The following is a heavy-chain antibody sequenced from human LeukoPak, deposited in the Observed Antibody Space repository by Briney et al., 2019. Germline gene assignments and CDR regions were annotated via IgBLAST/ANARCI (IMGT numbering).Heavy chain of an antibody. V-gene: IGHV1-58*02. CDR1: GFTFTSSA. Sequence: SVKVSCKASGFTFTSSAMQWVRQARGQRLEWIGLIVVGSGNTNYAQKFQERVTITRDMSTSTAYMELSSLRSEDTAVYYCAAEGHARRGGYDFWSGYYTAGWFDPWGQGTLVTVSS. J-gene: IGHJ5*02. CDR3: AAEGHARRGGYDFWSGYYTAGWFDP. D-gene: IGHD3-3*01. CDR2: IVVGSGNT.